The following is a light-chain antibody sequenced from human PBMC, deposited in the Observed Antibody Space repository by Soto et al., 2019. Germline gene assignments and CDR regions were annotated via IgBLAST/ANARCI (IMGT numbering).Light chain of an antibody. J-gene: IGKJ1*01. CDR1: QSVSSY. Sequence: IVLTQSPATLSLSHGERASLSCRASQSVSSYLAWYQQKPGQAPRLLIYDASNRATGIPARFSGSGSGTDFTLTISSLEPEDFAVYYCQQRSNWPWTFAQGTKVDIK. V-gene: IGKV3-11*01. CDR3: QQRSNWPWT. CDR2: DAS.